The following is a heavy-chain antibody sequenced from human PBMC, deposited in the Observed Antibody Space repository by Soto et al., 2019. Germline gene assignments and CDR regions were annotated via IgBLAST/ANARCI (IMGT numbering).Heavy chain of an antibody. CDR3: ARGRKWQQLVRDFQH. J-gene: IGHJ1*01. D-gene: IGHD6-13*01. V-gene: IGHV4-34*01. CDR2: INHSGST. Sequence: QVQLQQWGAGLLKPSETLSLTCAVYGGSFSGYYWSWIRQPPGKGLEWIGEINHSGSTNYNPSLKTRVTISVDTSKIQFSLKLSSVTAADTAVYYCARGRKWQQLVRDFQHWGQGTLVTVSS. CDR1: GGSFSGYY.